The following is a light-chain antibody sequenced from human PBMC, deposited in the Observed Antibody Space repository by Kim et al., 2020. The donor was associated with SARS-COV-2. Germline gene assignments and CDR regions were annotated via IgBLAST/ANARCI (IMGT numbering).Light chain of an antibody. V-gene: IGKV3-20*01. CDR1: QTVSNNY. J-gene: IGKJ4*01. CDR2: GIS. CDR3: QQYGNSPHT. Sequence: SPGERATLSCRASQTVSNNYLAWYQLNPGQPPRLLVYGISNRATGIPDRFSGSGSGTDFTLTISRLEPEDFVMYYCQQYGNSPHTFGGGTKVDIK.